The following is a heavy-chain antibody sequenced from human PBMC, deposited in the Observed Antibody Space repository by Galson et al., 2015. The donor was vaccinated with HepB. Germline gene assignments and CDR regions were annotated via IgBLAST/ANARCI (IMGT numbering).Heavy chain of an antibody. CDR2: MNPHSGNT. CDR3: ARSPRPPF. CDR1: GYTFTTYD. Sequence: SVKVSCKASGYTFTTYDINWVRQATGQGLQWMGWMNPHSGNTGYAQEFQGRLTMTRDTSINTAYMELNSLTSEDTAVYFCARSPRPPFWAQGTLVTVSP. V-gene: IGHV1-8*01. J-gene: IGHJ1*01.